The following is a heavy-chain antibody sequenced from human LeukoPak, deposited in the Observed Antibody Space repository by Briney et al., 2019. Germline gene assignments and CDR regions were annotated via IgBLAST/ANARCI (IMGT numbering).Heavy chain of an antibody. CDR1: GITFSSYA. D-gene: IGHD2-8*01. J-gene: IGHJ4*02. CDR3: ANPDGQGNVY. V-gene: IGHV3-23*01. Sequence: GGSLRLSCVASGITFSSYAMSWVRQAPGKGLEWVSAISGSGGSTYYADSVKGRFTISRDNSKNTLYLQMNSLRAEDTAVYYCANPDGQGNVYWGQGTLVTVSS. CDR2: ISGSGGST.